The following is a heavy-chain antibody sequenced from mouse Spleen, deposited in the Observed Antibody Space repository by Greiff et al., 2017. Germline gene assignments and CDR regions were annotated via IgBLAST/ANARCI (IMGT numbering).Heavy chain of an antibody. CDR1: GYSITSGYY. D-gene: IGHD2-2*01. Sequence: DVQLQESGPGLVKPSQSLSLTCSVTGYSITSGYYWNWIRQFPGNKLEWMGYISYDGSNNYNPSLKNRISITRDTSKNQFFLKLNSVTTEDTATYYCARGGLRGGFDYWGQGTTLTVSS. J-gene: IGHJ2*01. CDR3: ARGGLRGGFDY. CDR2: ISYDGSN. V-gene: IGHV3-6*01.